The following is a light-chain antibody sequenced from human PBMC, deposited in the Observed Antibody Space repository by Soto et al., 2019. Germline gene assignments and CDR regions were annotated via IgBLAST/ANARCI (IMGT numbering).Light chain of an antibody. J-gene: IGLJ1*01. CDR3: CSDAGRSTYV. Sequence: QSVLPQPASVSGSPGQSITISCTGTSSDVGGYNYVSWYQQHPGKAPKVLIYEVSKRPSGVSDRFSGSKSGNTASLTISGLQAEDEADYYCCSDAGRSTYVFGTGTKVTVL. CDR2: EVS. CDR1: SSDVGGYNY. V-gene: IGLV2-23*02.